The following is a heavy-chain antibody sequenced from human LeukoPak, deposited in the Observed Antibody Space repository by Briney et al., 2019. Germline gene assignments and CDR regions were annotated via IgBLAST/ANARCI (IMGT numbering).Heavy chain of an antibody. CDR3: AREVGVGAATFDY. Sequence: ASVKVSCKASGYTFTSYDINWVRQAPGQGLEWMGWMNPNSGNTGYEQKFQGRVTITRNTSISTAYMELSSLRSEDTAVYYCAREVGVGAATFDYWGQGTLVTVSS. CDR2: MNPNSGNT. V-gene: IGHV1-8*03. CDR1: GYTFTSYD. J-gene: IGHJ4*02. D-gene: IGHD1-26*01.